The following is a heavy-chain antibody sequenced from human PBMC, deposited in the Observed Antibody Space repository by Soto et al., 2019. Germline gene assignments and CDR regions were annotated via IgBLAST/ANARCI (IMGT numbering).Heavy chain of an antibody. V-gene: IGHV1-24*01. CDR1: GYTLTELS. D-gene: IGHD4-17*01. CDR3: ANRVYGGMWFDP. J-gene: IGHJ5*02. CDR2: FDPEDGET. Sequence: ASVKVSCKVSGYTLTELSMHWVRQAPGKGLEWMGGFDPEDGETICAQKFQGRVTMTEDTSTDTAYMELSSLRSEDTAVYYCANRVYGGMWFDPWGQGTLVTVSS.